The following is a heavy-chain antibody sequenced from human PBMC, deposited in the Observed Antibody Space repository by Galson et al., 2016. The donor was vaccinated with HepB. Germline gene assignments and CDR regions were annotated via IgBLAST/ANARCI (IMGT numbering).Heavy chain of an antibody. D-gene: IGHD1-14*01. V-gene: IGHV3-48*04. CDR3: ATEPAGKEGAFDI. Sequence: SLRLSCAASEFTFSSHTMNWVRQAPGKGLEWVSSITGSSSTIYYLASVKGRFTISRDNAKNSLALHMDSLRAEDTAVYYCATEPAGKEGAFDIWGQGTMVTVSS. J-gene: IGHJ3*02. CDR1: EFTFSSHT. CDR2: ITGSSSTI.